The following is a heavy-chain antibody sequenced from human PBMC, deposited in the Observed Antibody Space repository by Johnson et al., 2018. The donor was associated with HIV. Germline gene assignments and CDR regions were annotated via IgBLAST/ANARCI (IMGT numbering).Heavy chain of an antibody. CDR3: AREGAWEVRPGAFDI. J-gene: IGHJ3*02. D-gene: IGHD1-26*01. CDR2: ISYDGSNK. V-gene: IGHV3-30*03. CDR1: GFTFSSYG. Sequence: QMLLVESGGGVVQPGRSLRLSCAASGFTFSSYGMHWVRQAPGKGLEWVAVISYDGSNKYYADAVKGRFTIYRDNSKNTLYLQINSLRAEDTAVYYCAREGAWEVRPGAFDIWGQGTMVTVSS.